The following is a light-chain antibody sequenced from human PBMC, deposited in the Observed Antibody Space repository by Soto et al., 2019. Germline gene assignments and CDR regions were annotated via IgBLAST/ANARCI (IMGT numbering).Light chain of an antibody. CDR1: SSNIGGNY. CDR2: KNS. J-gene: IGLJ3*02. CDR3: AAWDDSLSSWL. V-gene: IGLV1-47*01. Sequence: QSVLTQPPSASATPGQRVTISCSGGSSNIGGNYGYWYQQFPGAAPKLLIYKNSKRPAGVPDRFSVSKSGTSASLVISGLRSEDEAEYFCAAWDDSLSSWLFGGGTKLTVL.